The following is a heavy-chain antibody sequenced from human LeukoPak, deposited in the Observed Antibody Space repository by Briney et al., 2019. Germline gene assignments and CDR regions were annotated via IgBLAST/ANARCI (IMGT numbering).Heavy chain of an antibody. CDR3: AKDSYYYDSSGYFLDY. J-gene: IGHJ4*02. CDR2: IRYDGSNK. D-gene: IGHD3-22*01. Sequence: PGGSLRLSCAASGFTVSSNYMSWVRQAPGKGLEWVAFIRYDGSNKYYADSVKGRFTISRDNSKNTLYLQMNSLRAEDTAVYYCAKDSYYYDSSGYFLDYWGQGTLVTVSS. CDR1: GFTVSSNY. V-gene: IGHV3-30*02.